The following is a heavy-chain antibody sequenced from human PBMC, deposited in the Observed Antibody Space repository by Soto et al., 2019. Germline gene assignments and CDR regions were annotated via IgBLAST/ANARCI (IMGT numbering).Heavy chain of an antibody. D-gene: IGHD6-19*01. Sequence: GGSLRLSCAASGFTFSSYWMHWVRQAPGKGLVWVSRINSDGSSTSYADSVKGRFTISRDNAKNTLYPQMNSLRAEDTAVYYCARQSRQWLAANFDYWGQGTLVTVSS. CDR3: ARQSRQWLAANFDY. CDR1: GFTFSSYW. J-gene: IGHJ4*02. CDR2: INSDGSST. V-gene: IGHV3-74*01.